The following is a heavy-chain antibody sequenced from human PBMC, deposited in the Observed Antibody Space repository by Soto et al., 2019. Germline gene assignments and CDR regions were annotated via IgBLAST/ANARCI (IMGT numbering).Heavy chain of an antibody. CDR2: ISYDGSNK. CDR3: ARERSRRITMIVVVQGYFDY. CDR1: GFTFSSYA. V-gene: IGHV3-30-3*01. J-gene: IGHJ4*02. Sequence: PGGSLRLSCAASGFTFSSYAMHWVRRSPGKGLEWVAVISYDGSNKYYADSVKGRFTISRDNSKNTLYLQMNSLRAEDTAVYYCARERSRRITMIVVVQGYFDYWGQGTLVTVSS. D-gene: IGHD3-22*01.